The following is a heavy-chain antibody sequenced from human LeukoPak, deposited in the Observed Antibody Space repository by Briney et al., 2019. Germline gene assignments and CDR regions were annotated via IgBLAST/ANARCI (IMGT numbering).Heavy chain of an antibody. Sequence: SETLSLTCTVSGGSISSGGYYWSWIRQPPGKGLEWIGYIYHSGSTYYNPSLKSRVTISVDRSKNQFSLKLSSVTAADTAVYYCARSFLEWFSTATAFDPWGQGTLVTVSS. CDR1: GGSISSGGYY. V-gene: IGHV4-30-2*01. CDR3: ARSFLEWFSTATAFDP. D-gene: IGHD3-3*01. J-gene: IGHJ5*02. CDR2: IYHSGST.